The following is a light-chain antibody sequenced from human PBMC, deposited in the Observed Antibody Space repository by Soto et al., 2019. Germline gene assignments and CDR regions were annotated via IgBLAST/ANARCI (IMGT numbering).Light chain of an antibody. J-gene: IGLJ1*01. CDR2: EVS. V-gene: IGLV2-14*01. Sequence: QSALTQPASVSGSPGQSIAISCTGASSDVGIYNYVSWYQQHPGKVPKLIIYEVSNRPSAVSNRFSGSKSGNTASLTISGLQAEDEADYYCSSYTTSSTRVFGTGTKVTVL. CDR1: SSDVGIYNY. CDR3: SSYTTSSTRV.